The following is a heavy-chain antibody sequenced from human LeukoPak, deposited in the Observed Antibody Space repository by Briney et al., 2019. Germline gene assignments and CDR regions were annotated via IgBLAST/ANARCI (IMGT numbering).Heavy chain of an antibody. Sequence: GGSLRLSCAASGFTFSSYAMSWVRQAPGKGLEWVSYISSSSSTIYYADSVKGRFTISRDNAKNSLYLQMNSLRAEDTAVYYRARVLGYSSSWPFDYWGQGTLVTVSS. CDR2: ISSSSSTI. J-gene: IGHJ4*02. CDR1: GFTFSSYA. D-gene: IGHD6-13*01. CDR3: ARVLGYSSSWPFDY. V-gene: IGHV3-48*04.